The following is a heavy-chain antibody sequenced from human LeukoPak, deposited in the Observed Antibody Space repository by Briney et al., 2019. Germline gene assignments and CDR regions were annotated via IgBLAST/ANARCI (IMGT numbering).Heavy chain of an antibody. J-gene: IGHJ4*02. CDR1: RLTFSNYG. D-gene: IGHD3-10*01. CDR2: IWYDGSKK. CDR3: ARGNGHNSGSFDY. V-gene: IGHV3-33*01. Sequence: PGGSLRLSCAASRLTFSNYGMHWVRQAPGEGLEWVAVIWYDGSKKYYADSVKGRFTISRDNSKNTLYLQMNSLTAEDTAVYYCARGNGHNSGSFDYWGQGTLATVSS.